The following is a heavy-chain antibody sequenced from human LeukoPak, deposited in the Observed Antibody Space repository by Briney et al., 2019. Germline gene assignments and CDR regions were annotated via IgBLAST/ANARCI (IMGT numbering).Heavy chain of an antibody. D-gene: IGHD2-2*01. Sequence: PSETLSLTCTVSGGSISSYYWSWIRQPAGKGLEWVGRIYTSGSTNYNPSLKSRVTMSVDTSKNQFSLKLSSVTAADTAVYYCARSRAAIMYYYYMDVWGKGTTVTVSS. J-gene: IGHJ6*03. CDR2: IYTSGST. CDR3: ARSRAAIMYYYYMDV. CDR1: GGSISSYY. V-gene: IGHV4-4*07.